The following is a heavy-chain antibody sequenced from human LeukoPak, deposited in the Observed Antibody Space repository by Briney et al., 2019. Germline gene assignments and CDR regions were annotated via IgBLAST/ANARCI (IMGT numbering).Heavy chain of an antibody. CDR2: ISGSGGST. Sequence: GGSLRLSCAASGFTVSTYDMSWVRQAPGKGLEWVSAISGSGGSTYYADSVKGRFTISRDNSKNTLYLQMNSLRAEDTAVYYCAKGEHIVVFPLPHWRAGWGQGCLVTVSS. V-gene: IGHV3-23*01. CDR3: AKGEHIVVFPLPHWRAG. CDR1: GFTVSTYD. D-gene: IGHD2-21*01. J-gene: IGHJ4*01.